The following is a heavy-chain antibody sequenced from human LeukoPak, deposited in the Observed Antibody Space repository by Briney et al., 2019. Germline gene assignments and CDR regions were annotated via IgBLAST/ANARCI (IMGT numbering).Heavy chain of an antibody. CDR2: IYYSGST. V-gene: IGHV4-31*03. D-gene: IGHD3-9*01. J-gene: IGHJ4*02. CDR3: ARTLVSQLTDY. Sequence: PSETLSLTCTVSGGSISSGGYYWSWIRQHPGRGLEWIGYIYYSGSTYYNPSLKSRVTISVDTSKNQFSLKLSSVTAADTAVYYCARTLVSQLTDYWGQGTLVTVSS. CDR1: GGSISSGGYY.